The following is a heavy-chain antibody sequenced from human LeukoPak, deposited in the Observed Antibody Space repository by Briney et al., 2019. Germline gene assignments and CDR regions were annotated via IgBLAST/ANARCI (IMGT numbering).Heavy chain of an antibody. CDR2: IIPIFGTA. V-gene: IGHV1-69*13. J-gene: IGHJ6*04. D-gene: IGHD3-9*01. Sequence: ASVKVSCTASGGTFTSYAISWVRQAPGHGLEWMGGIIPIFGTANYAQKFQGRVTITADESTSTAYMELSSLRSEDTAVYYCARAGYYDILTGLLYYYGMDVWGKGTTVTVSS. CDR3: ARAGYYDILTGLLYYYGMDV. CDR1: GGTFTSYA.